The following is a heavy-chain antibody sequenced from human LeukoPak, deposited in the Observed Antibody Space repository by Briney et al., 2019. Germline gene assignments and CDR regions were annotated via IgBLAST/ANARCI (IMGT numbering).Heavy chain of an antibody. Sequence: ASVKVSCKASGYTFIGHYMHWVRQAPGQGLEWMGWINPNSGGTNYAQKFQGRVTMTRDTSINTAYMELNSLRSDDTAVYYCARRGEQWLVQDFWGQGTLVTVSS. D-gene: IGHD6-19*01. J-gene: IGHJ4*02. CDR2: INPNSGGT. CDR3: ARRGEQWLVQDF. V-gene: IGHV1-2*02. CDR1: GYTFIGHY.